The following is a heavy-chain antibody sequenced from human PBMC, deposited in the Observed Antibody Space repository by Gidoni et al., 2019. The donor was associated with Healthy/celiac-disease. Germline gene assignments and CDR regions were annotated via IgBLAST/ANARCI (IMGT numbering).Heavy chain of an antibody. D-gene: IGHD6-13*01. CDR1: GGTFSSYA. J-gene: IGHJ5*02. CDR2: IIPICGTA. CDR3: AEGGQQLEWFDP. V-gene: IGHV1-69*01. Sequence: QVQLVQSGAAVKKPGSSVMVSCKASGGTFSSYAISWVRQAPGQGLEWMGGIIPICGTANDAQKFQGRVTITADESTSTAYMELSSLRSEDTAVYYCAEGGQQLEWFDPWGQGTLVTVSS.